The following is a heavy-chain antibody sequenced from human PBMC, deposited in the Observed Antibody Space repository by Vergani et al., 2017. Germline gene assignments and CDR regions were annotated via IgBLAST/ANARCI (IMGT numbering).Heavy chain of an antibody. CDR3: ARGRYYDSSGYPRGDYYYXMDV. CDR1: GGTFSSYA. D-gene: IGHD3-22*01. V-gene: IGHV1-69*01. Sequence: QVQLVQSGAEVKKPGSSVKVSCKASGGTFSSYAISWVRQAPGQGLEWMGGIIPIFGTANYGQKFQGRVTITADEYTSTAYMELSSLRSEDKAVYYCARGRYYDSSGYPRGDYYYXMDVWGKGTTVTVSS. CDR2: IIPIFGTA. J-gene: IGHJ6*03.